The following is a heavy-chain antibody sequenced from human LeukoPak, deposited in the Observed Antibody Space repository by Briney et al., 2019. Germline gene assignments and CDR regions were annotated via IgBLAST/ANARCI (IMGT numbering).Heavy chain of an antibody. J-gene: IGHJ4*02. CDR2: INHSGST. Sequence: SETLSLTCAVYGGSFSGYYWCWIRQPPGKGLEWIGEINHSGSTNYNPSLKSRVTISVDTSKNQFSLKLSSVTAADTAVYYCARGSRGVATINWGQGTLVTVSS. CDR3: ARGSRGVATIN. D-gene: IGHD5-24*01. CDR1: GGSFSGYY. V-gene: IGHV4-34*01.